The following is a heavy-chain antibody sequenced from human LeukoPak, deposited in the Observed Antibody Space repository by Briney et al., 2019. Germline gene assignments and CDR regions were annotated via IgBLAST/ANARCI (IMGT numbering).Heavy chain of an antibody. CDR2: ISNNGGYT. CDR3: AKILDDYYYFGMDV. V-gene: IGHV3-23*01. CDR1: GFTFSSSA. J-gene: IGHJ6*02. D-gene: IGHD1-26*01. Sequence: GGSLRLSCAASGFTFSSSAMSWVRQAPGKGLEWVSAISNNGGYTYYADSVQGRFTISRDNSKSTLCLQMNSLRAEDTAVYYCAKILDDYYYFGMDVWGQGTTVAVSS.